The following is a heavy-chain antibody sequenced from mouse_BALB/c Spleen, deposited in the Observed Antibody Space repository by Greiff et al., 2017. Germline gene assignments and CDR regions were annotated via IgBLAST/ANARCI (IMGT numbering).Heavy chain of an antibody. CDR3: ARDDYYGSSDAMDY. D-gene: IGHD1-1*01. V-gene: IGHV5-9-4*01. CDR1: GFTFSSYA. CDR2: ISSGGSYT. Sequence: DVKLVESGGGLVKPGGSLKLSCAASGFTFSSYAMSWVRQSPEKRLEWVAEISSGGSYTYYPDTVTGRFTISRDNAKNTLYLEMSSLRSEDTAMYYCARDDYYGSSDAMDYWGQGTSVTVSS. J-gene: IGHJ4*01.